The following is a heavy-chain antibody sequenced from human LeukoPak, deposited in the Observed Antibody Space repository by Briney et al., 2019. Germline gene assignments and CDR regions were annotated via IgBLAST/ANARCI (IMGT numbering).Heavy chain of an antibody. CDR3: ASYLYYGSRTDAFDI. CDR1: GGSFSGYY. D-gene: IGHD3-10*01. J-gene: IGHJ3*02. V-gene: IGHV4-34*01. CDR2: IYYSGST. Sequence: SETLSLTCAVYGGSFSGYYWGWIRQPPGKGLEWIGSIYYSGSTYYNPSLKSRVTISVDTSKNQFSLKLSSVTAADTAVYYCASYLYYGSRTDAFDIWGQGTMVTVSS.